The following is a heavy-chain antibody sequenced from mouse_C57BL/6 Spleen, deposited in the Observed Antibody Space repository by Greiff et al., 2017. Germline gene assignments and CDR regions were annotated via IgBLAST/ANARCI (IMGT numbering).Heavy chain of an antibody. D-gene: IGHD3-2*02. CDR3: ARKQLRSHYYAMDY. Sequence: QVQLQQSGAELARPGASVKLSCKASGYTFTSYGISWVKQRPGQGLEWIGEIYPRSGNTYYNEKFKGKATLTADKSSSTAYMELRSLTSEDSAVYFWARKQLRSHYYAMDYWGQGTSVTVSS. J-gene: IGHJ4*01. CDR1: GYTFTSYG. V-gene: IGHV1-81*01. CDR2: IYPRSGNT.